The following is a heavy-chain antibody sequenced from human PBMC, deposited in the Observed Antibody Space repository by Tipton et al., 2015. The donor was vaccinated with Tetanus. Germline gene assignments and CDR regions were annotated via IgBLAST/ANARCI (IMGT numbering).Heavy chain of an antibody. CDR2: MSYDRGNE. D-gene: IGHD3-3*01. CDR3: STDRTRSLIPLYFEH. Sequence: SLRLSCAASGFTFSDYGMHWVRQAPGKGLEWVAVMSYDRGNEYYADSVKGRFTISRDNSKNTLYLQMNSLRTEDTAVYYCSTDRTRSLIPLYFEHGGQGTLVTVSS. CDR1: GFTFSDYG. V-gene: IGHV3-30*03. J-gene: IGHJ4*02.